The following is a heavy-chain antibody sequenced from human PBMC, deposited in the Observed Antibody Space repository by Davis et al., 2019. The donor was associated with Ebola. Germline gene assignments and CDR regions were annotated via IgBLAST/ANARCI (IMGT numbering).Heavy chain of an antibody. V-gene: IGHV4-59*08. CDR1: GGSISNYF. CDR3: ARHDLGYYFDY. CDR2: IYYSGLT. J-gene: IGHJ4*02. Sequence: SETLSLTCTVSGGSISNYFWSWIRQPPGKGLEWIGYIYYSGLTSYNPSLKSRATISVDTSRNQFSLKLSSVTAADTAVYYCARHDLGYYFDYWGQGTLVTVSS.